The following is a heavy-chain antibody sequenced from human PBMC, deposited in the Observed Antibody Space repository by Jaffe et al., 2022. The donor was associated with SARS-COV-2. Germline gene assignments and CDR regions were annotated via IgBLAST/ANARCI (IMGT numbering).Heavy chain of an antibody. D-gene: IGHD6-13*01. CDR3: ARHPSPPYSSSWYHKLGYYYYGMDV. CDR2: IYYSGST. V-gene: IGHV4-39*01. CDR1: GGSISSSSYY. J-gene: IGHJ6*02. Sequence: QLQLQESGPGLVKPSETLSLTCTVSGGSISSSSYYWGWIRQPPGKGLEWIGSIYYSGSTYYNPSLKSRVTISVDTSKNQFSLKLSSVTAADTAVYYCARHPSPPYSSSWYHKLGYYYYGMDVWGQGTTVTVSS.